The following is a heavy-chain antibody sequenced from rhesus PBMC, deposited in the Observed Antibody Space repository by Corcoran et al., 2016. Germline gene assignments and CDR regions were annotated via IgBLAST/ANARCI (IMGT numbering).Heavy chain of an antibody. CDR3: ARHGGIAAAGRGNSLDV. V-gene: IGHV4-160*01. D-gene: IGHD6S26*01. Sequence: QVQLQQWGEGLVKPSETLSLTCAVYGGSVSGYWWGWIRQPPGKGLEWIGRIRGGGRTTYNPALKSRVTISIDTSKNQFSLKLSSVTAADTAVYYCARHGGIAAAGRGNSLDVWGRGVLVTVSS. J-gene: IGHJ5-2*02. CDR1: GGSVSGYW. CDR2: IRGGGRT.